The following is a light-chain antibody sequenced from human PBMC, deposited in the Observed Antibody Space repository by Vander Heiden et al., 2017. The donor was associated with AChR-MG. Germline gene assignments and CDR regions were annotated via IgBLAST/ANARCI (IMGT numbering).Light chain of an antibody. V-gene: IGLV2-8*01. CDR1: SSDVGGYNY. Sequence: QSALTQPPSASASPGQSVTISCTGTSSDVGGYNYVSWYQQHPGKAPKLMIYEVSKRPSGVPDRFSGSKSGNTASLTVSGLQAEDEADYYCSSYAGSWVFGGGTKLTVL. CDR3: SSYAGSWV. CDR2: EVS. J-gene: IGLJ3*02.